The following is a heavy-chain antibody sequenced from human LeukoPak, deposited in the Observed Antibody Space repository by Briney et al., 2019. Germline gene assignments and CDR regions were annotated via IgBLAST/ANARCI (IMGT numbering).Heavy chain of an antibody. D-gene: IGHD3-22*01. CDR3: ARVWWDSTYYYDSSGYYSFDY. V-gene: IGHV4-39*07. CDR1: GGSISSSNFY. J-gene: IGHJ4*02. CDR2: IYYSGST. Sequence: KPSETLSLTCTVSGGSISSSNFYWGWIRQPPGKGLEWIGSIYYSGSTYYNPSLKSRVTISVDTSKNQFSLKLSSVTAADTAVYYCARVWWDSTYYYDSSGYYSFDYWGQGTLVTVSS.